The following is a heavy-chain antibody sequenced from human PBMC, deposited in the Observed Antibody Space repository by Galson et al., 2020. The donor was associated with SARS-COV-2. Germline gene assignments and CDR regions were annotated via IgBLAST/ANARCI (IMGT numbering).Heavy chain of an antibody. J-gene: IGHJ4*02. V-gene: IGHV3-23*01. CDR2: IIGRGDTT. CDR3: AKGTYFDFWSCAPAG. D-gene: IGHD3-3*01. Sequence: GGSLRLSCAASGFTFSTYAMGWVRQGPGTGLEWDSSIIGRGDTTFYADSAKGRFTISRDNSRNTVYLPMNSLRVEDTAVYYCAKGTYFDFWSCAPAGWGQGTVVTVSS. CDR1: GFTFSTYA.